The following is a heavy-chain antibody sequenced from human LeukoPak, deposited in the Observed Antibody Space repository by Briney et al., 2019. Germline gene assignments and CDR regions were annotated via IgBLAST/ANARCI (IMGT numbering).Heavy chain of an antibody. D-gene: IGHD3-10*01. J-gene: IGHJ4*02. Sequence: PGGSLRLSCAAAGFTFSSYSMNWVRKAPGKGLEWVSSISSSSSYIYYADSVKGRFTISRDNAKNSLYLQMNSLRAEDTAVYYCARDTASGDYWGQGTLVTVSS. CDR2: ISSSSSYI. CDR3: ARDTASGDY. CDR1: GFTFSSYS. V-gene: IGHV3-21*01.